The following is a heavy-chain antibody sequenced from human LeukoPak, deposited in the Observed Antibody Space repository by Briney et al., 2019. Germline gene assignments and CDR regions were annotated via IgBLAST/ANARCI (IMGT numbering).Heavy chain of an antibody. CDR1: GGTFSSYA. J-gene: IGHJ4*02. D-gene: IGHD3-10*01. V-gene: IGHV1-69*05. CDR2: IIPIFGTA. Sequence: ASVKVSCKASGGTFSSYAISWVRQGPGQGLEWMGGIIPIFGTANYAQKFQGRVTMTTDTSTSTAYMDLRSLRSDDTAVYYCARFRAGVGEPYGDYWGQGTLVTVSS. CDR3: ARFRAGVGEPYGDY.